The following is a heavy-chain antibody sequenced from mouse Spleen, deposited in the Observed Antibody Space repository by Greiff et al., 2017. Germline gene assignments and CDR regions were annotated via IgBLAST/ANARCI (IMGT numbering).Heavy chain of an antibody. D-gene: IGHD4-1*01. CDR1: GFTFSSYT. CDR2: ISSGGGNT. CDR3: ARQGTGFAY. J-gene: IGHJ3*01. V-gene: IGHV5-9*01. Sequence: EVMLVESGGGLVKPGGSLKLSCAASGFTFSSYTMSWVRQTPAKRLEWVATISSGGGNTYYPDSVKGRFTISRDNARNTLYLQMSSLRSEDTAMYYCARQGTGFAYWGQGTLVTVSA.